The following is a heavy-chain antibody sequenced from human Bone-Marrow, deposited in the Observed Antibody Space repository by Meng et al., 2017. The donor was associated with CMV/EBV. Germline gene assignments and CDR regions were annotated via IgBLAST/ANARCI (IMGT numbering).Heavy chain of an antibody. V-gene: IGHV4-61*03. CDR3: ARGLFKSALVG. CDR1: GGSVGDGSYY. D-gene: IGHD6-13*01. CDR2: IYYTTSA. J-gene: IGHJ4*01. Sequence: SETLSLTCTVSGGSVGDGSYYWSWIRQPPGKGLEWIGYIYYTTSANFNPSLKSRVTISVDTSQNHFSLKLSSVTAADTAVYYWARGLFKSALVGWGHGTLVTVSS.